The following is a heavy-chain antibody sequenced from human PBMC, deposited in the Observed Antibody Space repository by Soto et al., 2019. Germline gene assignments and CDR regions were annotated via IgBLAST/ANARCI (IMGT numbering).Heavy chain of an antibody. CDR1: GFTFSRYW. V-gene: IGHV3-7*01. D-gene: IGHD3-22*01. Sequence: GGSLRLSCAASGFTFSRYWMTWVRQAPGKGLEWVANINQDVSQKLYVDSVRGRFTISRDDAKNSVYLQMNNLRADDTAVYYCAKIGYNDWDFDYWGQGALVTVSS. CDR3: AKIGYNDWDFDY. CDR2: INQDVSQK. J-gene: IGHJ4*02.